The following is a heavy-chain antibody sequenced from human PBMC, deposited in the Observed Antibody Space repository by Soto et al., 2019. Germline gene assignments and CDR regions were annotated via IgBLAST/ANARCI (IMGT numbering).Heavy chain of an antibody. D-gene: IGHD1-1*01. CDR3: ARRYDPYYCDS. CDR1: GFSLTTSAVA. CDR2: IYGSDDK. J-gene: IGHJ4*02. V-gene: IGHV2-5*01. Sequence: QITLKESGPTLVKPTQTLTLTCTFSGFSLTTSAVAVGWIRQPPGKALEWLAIIYGSDDKFYSPSLKTRLTITKDTVTNRVVLTMTNMVPVDTATYYCARRYDPYYCDSWGQGTLVTVSS.